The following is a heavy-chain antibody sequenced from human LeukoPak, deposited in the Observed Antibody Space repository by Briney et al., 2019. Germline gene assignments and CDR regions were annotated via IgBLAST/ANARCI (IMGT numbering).Heavy chain of an antibody. Sequence: SGPTLVKPTQTLTLTCTFSGLSLSTTGVAVGWIRQPPGKALEWLALIYWDDDKRYSPSLKSRLTITKDTSKNQVVLTMTNMDPVDTATYYCAPLKGDIVVDSHWGQGTLVTVSS. CDR3: APLKGDIVVDSH. J-gene: IGHJ4*02. CDR1: GLSLSTTGVA. CDR2: IYWDDDK. V-gene: IGHV2-5*02. D-gene: IGHD3-22*01.